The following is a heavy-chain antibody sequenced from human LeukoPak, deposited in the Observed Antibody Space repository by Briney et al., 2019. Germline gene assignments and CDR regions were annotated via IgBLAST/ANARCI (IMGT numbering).Heavy chain of an antibody. CDR3: ARELTYYDILTGYSRSYYFDY. CDR2: IYSGGST. V-gene: IGHV3-66*01. Sequence: GGSLRLSCAASGFTVSSNYMSWVRQAPGKGLEWVSVIYSGGSTYYADSVKGRFTISRDNSKNTLYLQMNSLRAEDTAVYYCARELTYYDILTGYSRSYYFDYWGQGTLVTVSS. CDR1: GFTVSSNY. D-gene: IGHD3-9*01. J-gene: IGHJ4*02.